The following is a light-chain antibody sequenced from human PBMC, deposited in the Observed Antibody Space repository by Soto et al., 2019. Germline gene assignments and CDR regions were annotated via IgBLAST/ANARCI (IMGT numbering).Light chain of an antibody. V-gene: IGKV1-5*03. CDR2: KAS. CDR3: QQYGSYGT. J-gene: IGKJ1*01. CDR1: QTISSW. Sequence: IHMTQYPSTLSGSVGARVTITCRAGQTISSWLAWYQQKPGKAPKLLIYKASSLESGVPSRFSGSGSGTEFTLTISSLQPDDFAAYYCQQYGSYGTFGQGSKV.